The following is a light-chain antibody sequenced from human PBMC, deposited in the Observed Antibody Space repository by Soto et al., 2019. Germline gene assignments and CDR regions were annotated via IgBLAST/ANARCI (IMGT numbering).Light chain of an antibody. CDR1: QSISSW. CDR2: KAS. CDR3: QQYTSYWT. Sequence: DIQMTQSPSTLSASVGDRVTITYRTSQSISSWLAWYQQKPGKAPKLLTYKASSLESGVPSRVSGSGSGTEFTITSISVQPDDFATYYCQQYTSYWTFGQGTKVDIK. V-gene: IGKV1-5*03. J-gene: IGKJ1*01.